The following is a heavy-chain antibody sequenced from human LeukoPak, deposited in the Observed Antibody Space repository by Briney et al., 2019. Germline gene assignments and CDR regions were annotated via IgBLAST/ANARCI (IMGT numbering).Heavy chain of an antibody. CDR2: IKQDGSEK. CDR1: GFTFSSYW. J-gene: IGHJ4*02. D-gene: IGHD6-19*01. CDR3: AREGSVARFDY. V-gene: IGHV3-7*01. Sequence: GGSLRLSCAASGFTFSSYWMNWVRQAPGKGLEWVANIKQDGSEKYYVDSVKGRFTLSRGNAKNSLYLQMNSLRAEDTAVYYCAREGSVARFDYWGQGTLVTVSS.